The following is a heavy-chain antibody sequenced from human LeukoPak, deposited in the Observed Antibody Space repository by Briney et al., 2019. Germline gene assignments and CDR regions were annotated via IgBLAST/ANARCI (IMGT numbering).Heavy chain of an antibody. CDR1: GGSFSGYY. J-gene: IGHJ2*01. CDR3: ARGGRSLVAAQFDL. Sequence: SETLSLTCAVYGGSFSGYYWSWIRQPREKGLGWIGEINHSGSTNYNSSLKSRVTISVDTSKNQFSLKLSSVTAADTAVYYCARGGRSLVAAQFDLWGRGTLVTVSS. CDR2: INHSGST. D-gene: IGHD2-15*01. V-gene: IGHV4-34*01.